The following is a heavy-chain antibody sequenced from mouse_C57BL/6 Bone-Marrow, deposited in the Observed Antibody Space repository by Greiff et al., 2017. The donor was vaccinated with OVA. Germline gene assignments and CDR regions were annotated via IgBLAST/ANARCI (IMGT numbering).Heavy chain of an antibody. CDR3: ARGGTPYFDY. V-gene: IGHV5-16*01. CDR2: INYDGSST. J-gene: IGHJ2*01. D-gene: IGHD3-3*01. Sequence: DVMLVESEGGLVQPGSSMKLSCTASGFTFSDYYMAWVRQVPEKGLEWVANINYDGSSTYYLDSLKSRFIISRDNAKNILYLQMSSLKSEDTATYYCARGGTPYFDYWGQGTTLTVSS. CDR1: GFTFSDYY.